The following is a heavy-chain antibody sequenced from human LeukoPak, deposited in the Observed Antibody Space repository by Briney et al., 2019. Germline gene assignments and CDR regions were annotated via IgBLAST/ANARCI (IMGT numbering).Heavy chain of an antibody. CDR2: IYYSGST. Sequence: SETLSLTCTVSGGSINNYYWSWIRQPPGKGLEWIGYIYYSGSTNYNPSLKSRVTISVDTSKNQFSLKLSSVTAADTAVYYCARERGYCSSTSCPFDYWGQGTLVTVSS. D-gene: IGHD2-2*01. CDR1: GGSINNYY. V-gene: IGHV4-59*01. CDR3: ARERGYCSSTSCPFDY. J-gene: IGHJ4*02.